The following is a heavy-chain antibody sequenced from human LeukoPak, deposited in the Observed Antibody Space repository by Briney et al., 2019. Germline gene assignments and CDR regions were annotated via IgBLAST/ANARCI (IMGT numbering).Heavy chain of an antibody. Sequence: ASVKVSYKASGYTFTGYYMHWVRQAPGQGLEWMGRINPNSGGTNYAQKFQGRVTMTRDTSISTAYMELSRLRSDDTAVYYCARLNPKYCSGGSCPDYWGQGTLVTVSS. CDR1: GYTFTGYY. V-gene: IGHV1-2*06. CDR2: INPNSGGT. CDR3: ARLNPKYCSGGSCPDY. D-gene: IGHD2-15*01. J-gene: IGHJ4*02.